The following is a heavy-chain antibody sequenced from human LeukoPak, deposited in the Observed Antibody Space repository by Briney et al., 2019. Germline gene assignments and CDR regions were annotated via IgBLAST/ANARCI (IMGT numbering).Heavy chain of an antibody. D-gene: IGHD1-26*01. CDR2: IYYTGKT. CDR3: ARQHSGTYYFPFDI. J-gene: IGHJ3*02. Sequence: SETLSLTCSVSDGSIVTFYWSWIRQFPGKGLEWIGYIYYTGKTIYNPSLKSRVAISVDTSKNQFSLRLSSVTAADAAVYYCARQHSGTYYFPFDIWGQGTLVTVSS. CDR1: DGSIVTFY. V-gene: IGHV4-59*08.